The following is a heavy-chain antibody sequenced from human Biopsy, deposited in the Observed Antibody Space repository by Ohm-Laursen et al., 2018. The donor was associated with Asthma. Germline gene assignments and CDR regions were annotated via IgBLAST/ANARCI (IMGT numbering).Heavy chain of an antibody. CDR2: IYSGGTS. CDR3: ARGVSSNWSHYYFDY. CDR1: GFAFSNYP. J-gene: IGHJ4*02. V-gene: IGHV3-23*03. Sequence: SLRLSCAASGFAFSNYPMSWARQAPGKGLEWVSVIYSGGTSHTADSVRGRFTISRDYSKNTLYLQMHSLRAEDTAVYYCARGVSSNWSHYYFDYWGQGTLVTVSS. D-gene: IGHD2-2*01.